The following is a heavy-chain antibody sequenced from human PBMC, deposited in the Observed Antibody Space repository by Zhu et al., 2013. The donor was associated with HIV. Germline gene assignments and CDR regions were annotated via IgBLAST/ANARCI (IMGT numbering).Heavy chain of an antibody. D-gene: IGHD3-3*01. CDR1: GYTFTGYY. CDR2: INPNSGGT. J-gene: IGHJ5*02. V-gene: IGHV1-2*04. Sequence: QVQLVQSGAEVKKPGASVKVSCKASGYTFTGYYMHWVRQAPGQGLEWMGWINPNSGGTNYAQKFQGWVTMTRDTSISTAYMELSRLRSEDTAVYYCAALRFLEWYTKVHWFDPWGQGTLVTVSS. CDR3: AALRFLEWYTKVHWFDP.